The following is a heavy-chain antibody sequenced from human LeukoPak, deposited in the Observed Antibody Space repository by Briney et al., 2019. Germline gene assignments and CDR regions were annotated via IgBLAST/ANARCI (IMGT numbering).Heavy chain of an antibody. CDR1: GYSISSGYY. J-gene: IGHJ4*02. V-gene: IGHV4-38-2*02. D-gene: IGHD1-14*01. Sequence: SETLSLTCTVSGYSISSGYYWGWIRQPPGKGLEWIGSIYHSGSTYYNPSLKSRVTISVDTSKSQFSLKLNSVTAADTAVYYCARLYNGMRPPDYWGQGTLVTVSS. CDR3: ARLYNGMRPPDY. CDR2: IYHSGST.